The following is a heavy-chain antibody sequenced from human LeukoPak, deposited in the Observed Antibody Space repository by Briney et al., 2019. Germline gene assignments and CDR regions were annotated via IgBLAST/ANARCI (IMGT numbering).Heavy chain of an antibody. CDR3: ARVRDNPHWYFDY. V-gene: IGHV4-59*11. CDR2: ISYTGST. Sequence: PSETLSLTCTVSGGSMRSHYWNWIRQPPGTGLEWIGYISYTGSTNYNPSLMSRLTMSVDTSKNQFSLKLSSVTAADTAMYYCARVRDNPHWYFDYWGQGTLVTVSS. CDR1: GGSMRSHY. J-gene: IGHJ4*02. D-gene: IGHD5-24*01.